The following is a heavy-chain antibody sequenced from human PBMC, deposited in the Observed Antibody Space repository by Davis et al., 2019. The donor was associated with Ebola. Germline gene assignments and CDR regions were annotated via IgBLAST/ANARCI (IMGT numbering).Heavy chain of an antibody. CDR2: IWYDGSNK. CDR1: GFTFSSYG. V-gene: IGHV3-33*01. Sequence: GEPLKISCAASGFTFSSYGMHWVRQAPGKGLEWVAVIWYDGSNKYYADSVKDRFTISRDNSKNTLYLQMNSLRAEDTAVYYCARWGPGRPLDYWGQGTLVTVSS. CDR3: ARWGPGRPLDY. D-gene: IGHD6-6*01. J-gene: IGHJ4*02.